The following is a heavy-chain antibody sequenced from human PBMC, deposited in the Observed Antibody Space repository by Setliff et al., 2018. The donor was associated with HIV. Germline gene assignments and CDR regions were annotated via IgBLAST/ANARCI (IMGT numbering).Heavy chain of an antibody. CDR3: ARGGSNSWSPFDY. Sequence: PGGSLRLSCAASGFTFSNHAMSWVRQAPGKGLEWVATVSGSGDDTFYADSVKGRFTISRDNAKNTLYLQMNSLRAEDTAVYYCARGGSNSWSPFDYWGQGTLVTVSS. D-gene: IGHD6-13*01. J-gene: IGHJ4*02. V-gene: IGHV3-23*01. CDR2: VSGSGDDT. CDR1: GFTFSNHA.